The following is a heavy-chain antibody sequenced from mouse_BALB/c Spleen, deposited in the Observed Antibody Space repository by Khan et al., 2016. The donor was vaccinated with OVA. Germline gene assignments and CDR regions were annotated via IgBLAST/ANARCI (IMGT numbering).Heavy chain of an antibody. J-gene: IGHJ2*01. Sequence: EVQLQESGPELVRPGASAKISCKASGYSFTGYFMNWVMQSHGKSLEWIGRINPHIGETFYNQRFKDKATLTVDESSSTAHMELRSLASEDSAVYYCTRIYRSDFDYWGQGTTLTVS. CDR3: TRIYRSDFDY. CDR1: GYSFTGYF. CDR2: INPHIGET. V-gene: IGHV1-20*02. D-gene: IGHD1-1*01.